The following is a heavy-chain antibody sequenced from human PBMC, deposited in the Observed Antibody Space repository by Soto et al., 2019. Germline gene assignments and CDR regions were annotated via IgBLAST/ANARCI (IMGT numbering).Heavy chain of an antibody. CDR2: ISYDGSNK. Sequence: GGSLRLSCAASGFTFSSYGMHWVRQAPGKGLEWVAVISYDGSNKYYADSVKGRFTISRDNSKNTLYLQMNSLRAEDTAAYYSAKANITYSYYYGMDVWGQGTTVTVSS. CDR3: AKANITYSYYYGMDV. CDR1: GFTFSSYG. D-gene: IGHD1-20*01. J-gene: IGHJ6*02. V-gene: IGHV3-30*18.